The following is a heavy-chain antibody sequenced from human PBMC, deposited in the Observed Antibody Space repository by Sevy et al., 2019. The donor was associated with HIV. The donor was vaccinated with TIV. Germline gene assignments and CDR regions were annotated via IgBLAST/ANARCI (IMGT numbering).Heavy chain of an antibody. CDR1: GGSISSGDYY. V-gene: IGHV4-30-4*01. Sequence: SETLSLTCTVSGGSISSGDYYWSWIRQPPGKGLEWIGYIYYSGSTYYNPSLKSRVTISVDTSKNQFSLKLSSVTAADTAVYYCARGRQADAFDIWGQGTMVTVSS. J-gene: IGHJ3*02. CDR3: ARGRQADAFDI. CDR2: IYYSGST.